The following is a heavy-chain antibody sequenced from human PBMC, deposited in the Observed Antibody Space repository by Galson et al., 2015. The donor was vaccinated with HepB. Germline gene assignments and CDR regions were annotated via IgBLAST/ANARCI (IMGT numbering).Heavy chain of an antibody. J-gene: IGHJ4*02. CDR2: IVPIFGTA. V-gene: IGHV1-69*13. Sequence: SVKVSCKASGGTFSSYAISWVRQAPGQGLEWMGGIVPIFGTANYAQKFQGRVTITADESTSTAYMELSSLRSEDTAVYYCARGGTYYYDSSGYYQLDYWGQGTLVTVSS. D-gene: IGHD3-22*01. CDR1: GGTFSSYA. CDR3: ARGGTYYYDSSGYYQLDY.